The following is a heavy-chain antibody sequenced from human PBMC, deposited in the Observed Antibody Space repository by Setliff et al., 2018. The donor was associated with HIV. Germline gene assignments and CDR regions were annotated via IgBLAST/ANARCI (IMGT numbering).Heavy chain of an antibody. CDR3: ARGGDWDDNYYMDV. Sequence: SQTLSLTCVISGDSVSSKSAAWNWLRQSPSRGLEWLGRTYYRSKWNSDYAPSVKSRVTINPDTSKNKFSLQLNSATPEDTAVYYCARGGDWDDNYYMDVWGKGTTVTVSS. V-gene: IGHV6-1*01. CDR1: GDSVSSKSAA. D-gene: IGHD1-1*01. CDR2: TYYRSKWNS. J-gene: IGHJ6*03.